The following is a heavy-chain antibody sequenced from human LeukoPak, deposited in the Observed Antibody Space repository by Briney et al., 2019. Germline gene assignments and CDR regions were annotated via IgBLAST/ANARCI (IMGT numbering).Heavy chain of an antibody. D-gene: IGHD4-23*01. J-gene: IGHJ4*02. CDR2: IRYDGSNK. V-gene: IGHV3-30*02. CDR3: AKPPTVVTYFDY. CDR1: GFTFSSDG. Sequence: GGSLRLSCAASGFTFSSDGMHWVRQAPGKGLEWVAFIRYDGSNKYYADSVKGRFTISRDNSKNTLYLQMNSLRAEDTAVYYCAKPPTVVTYFDYWGQGTLVTVSS.